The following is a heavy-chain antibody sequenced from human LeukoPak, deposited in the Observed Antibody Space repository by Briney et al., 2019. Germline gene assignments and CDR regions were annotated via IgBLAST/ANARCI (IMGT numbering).Heavy chain of an antibody. D-gene: IGHD5-24*01. CDR1: GFTFSSYS. V-gene: IGHV3-48*04. CDR2: ISSSGSTI. Sequence: PGGSLRLSCAASGFTFSSYSMNWVRQAPGKGLEWVSYISSSGSTIYYADSVKGRFTISRDNAKNSLYLQMNSLRAEDTAVYYCARGYRWLQPYYYGMDVWGQGTTVTVSS. CDR3: ARGYRWLQPYYYGMDV. J-gene: IGHJ6*02.